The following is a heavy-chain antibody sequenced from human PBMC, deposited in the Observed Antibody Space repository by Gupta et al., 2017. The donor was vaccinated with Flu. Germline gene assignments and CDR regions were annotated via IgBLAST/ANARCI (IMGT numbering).Heavy chain of an antibody. CDR2: LYPNNGVT. CDR3: ARCRGVAGAGGLVGADY. V-gene: IGHV1-2*02. CDR1: GISFTDYY. Sequence: QLQLVPSGPEVKKPGASVNVSCSAAGISFTDYYIHWVQQPPAQGHECMAWLYPNNGVTNYGKKWKGRGTLTRETSISTAYMEVSSLRSEDTDVDYCARCRGVAGAGGLVGADYGCQLTLVTVVS. D-gene: IGHD6-19*01. J-gene: IGHJ4*02.